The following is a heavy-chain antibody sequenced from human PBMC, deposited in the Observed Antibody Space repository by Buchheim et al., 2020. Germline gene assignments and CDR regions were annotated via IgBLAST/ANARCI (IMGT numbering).Heavy chain of an antibody. CDR1: GYSISSGYY. CDR2: IYHSGST. V-gene: IGHV4-38-2*01. J-gene: IGHJ4*02. CDR3: ARLPICSGGSCYSSIDY. D-gene: IGHD2-15*01. Sequence: QVQLQESGPGLVKPSETLSLTCAVSGYSISSGYYWGWIRQPPGKGLEWIGSIYHSGSTYYNPSLKSRVTISVDTSKNQFSPKLSSVTAADTAVYYCARLPICSGGSCYSSIDYWGQGTL.